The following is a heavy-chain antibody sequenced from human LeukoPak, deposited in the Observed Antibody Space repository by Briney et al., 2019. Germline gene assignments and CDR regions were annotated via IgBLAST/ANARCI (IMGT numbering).Heavy chain of an antibody. Sequence: SETLSLTCAVSGYSISSGYYWGWIRQPPGKGLEWIGTIYYSGNTNYTSSLKSRVTISVDTSKNQFSLKLSSVTAADTAVYYCARDGEAHYYESSGYYGAAFDIWGQGTMVTVSS. J-gene: IGHJ3*02. CDR3: ARDGEAHYYESSGYYGAAFDI. V-gene: IGHV4-38-2*02. CDR2: IYYSGNT. CDR1: GYSISSGYY. D-gene: IGHD3-22*01.